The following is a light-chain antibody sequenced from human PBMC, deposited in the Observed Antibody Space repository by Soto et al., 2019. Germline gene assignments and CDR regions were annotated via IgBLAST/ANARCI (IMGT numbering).Light chain of an antibody. J-gene: IGLJ2*01. CDR1: SSDVGDYKY. CDR3: SSYTTSSTVV. CDR2: DVS. Sequence: QYALTQPASGSGSTGQSITISCTGTSSDVGDYKYVSWYQQHPGKAPKVMIYDVSNRPSGVSNRFSGSKSGNTASLTISGLQAEDEADYYCSSYTTSSTVVFGGGTKLTVL. V-gene: IGLV2-14*01.